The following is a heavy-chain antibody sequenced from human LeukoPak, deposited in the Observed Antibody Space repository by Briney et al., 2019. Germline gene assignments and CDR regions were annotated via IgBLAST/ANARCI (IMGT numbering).Heavy chain of an antibody. J-gene: IGHJ6*03. V-gene: IGHV3-7*01. Sequence: SGGSLRLSCVASGFAFSSYWMNWVRQAPGKGLEWVANIKQDGSEKYYVDAVKGRFTISRDNAKNSLYLQMNSLRAEDTAVYYCARDREGYQLPQMHHYYYMDVWGKGTTVTISS. CDR3: ARDREGYQLPQMHHYYYMDV. CDR1: GFAFSSYW. D-gene: IGHD2-2*01. CDR2: IKQDGSEK.